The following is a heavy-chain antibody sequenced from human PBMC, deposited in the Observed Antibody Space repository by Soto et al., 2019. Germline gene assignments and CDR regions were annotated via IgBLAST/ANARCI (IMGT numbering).Heavy chain of an antibody. CDR1: GYTFTSYY. J-gene: IGHJ4*02. V-gene: IGHV1-46*01. D-gene: IGHD3-22*01. CDR2: INPSGGST. Sequence: ASVKVSCKASGYTFTSYYMHWVRQAPGQGLEWMGIINPSGGSTSYAQKFQGRVTMTRDTSTSTVYMELSSLRSEDTAVYYCARVPYYYDSSGPLFDYWGQGTQVTVSS. CDR3: ARVPYYYDSSGPLFDY.